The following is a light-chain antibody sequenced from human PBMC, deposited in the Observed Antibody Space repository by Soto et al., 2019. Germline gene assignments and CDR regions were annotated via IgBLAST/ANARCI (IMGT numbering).Light chain of an antibody. CDR3: QQSHSPPFT. J-gene: IGKJ2*01. CDR1: QNINDR. CDR2: TAS. Sequence: DIQMTQSPSSLSASVGDRVTMTCRASQNINDRLNWYQQRPGKAPKLLIYTASTLESGVPSRFSGSGSETDFTLTISSLQPEDFATYYCQQSHSPPFTFGQGTKLDVK. V-gene: IGKV1-39*01.